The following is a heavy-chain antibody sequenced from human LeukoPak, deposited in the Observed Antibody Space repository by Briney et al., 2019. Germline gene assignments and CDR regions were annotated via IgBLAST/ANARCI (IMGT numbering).Heavy chain of an antibody. CDR3: AKDFITMFREVIIPDY. V-gene: IGHV3-30*18. CDR2: ISYDGSNK. D-gene: IGHD3-10*01. Sequence: PGGSLRLSCAASGFTFSSYGTHWVRQAPGKGLEWVAVISYDGSNKYYADSVKGRFTIHIDNSKNTLYLQMNSLRAEDTAVYYCAKDFITMFREVIIPDYWAQETLVTVSS. CDR1: GFTFSSYG. J-gene: IGHJ4*02.